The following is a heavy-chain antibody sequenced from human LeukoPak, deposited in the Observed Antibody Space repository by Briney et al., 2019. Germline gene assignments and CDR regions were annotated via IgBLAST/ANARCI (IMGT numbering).Heavy chain of an antibody. Sequence: SETLSLTCTVSGASIRSGDYYWSWLRQPPGKGLEWIGYIYDSGSTYYNPSLKSRITISVDTSENRFSLKLSSVTATDTAVYYCARDCSGGSCYGAFDIWGQGTMVTVSS. CDR3: ARDCSGGSCYGAFDI. V-gene: IGHV4-30-4*01. CDR2: IYDSGST. CDR1: GASIRSGDYY. J-gene: IGHJ3*02. D-gene: IGHD2-15*01.